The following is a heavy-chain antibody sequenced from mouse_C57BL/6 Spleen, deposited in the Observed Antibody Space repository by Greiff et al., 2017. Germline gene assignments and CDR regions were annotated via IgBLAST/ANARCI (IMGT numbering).Heavy chain of an antibody. J-gene: IGHJ1*03. V-gene: IGHV5-9-1*02. CDR1: GFTFSSYA. Sequence: EVQGVESGEGLVKPGGSLKLSCAASGFTFSSYAMSWVRQTPEKRLEWVAYISSGGDDIYYAETVKGRFTISRDNARNTLYLHMSSLKSEDTALYYWTRYYGSSYWYFDVWGTGTTVTVAS. D-gene: IGHD1-1*01. CDR2: ISSGGDDI. CDR3: TRYYGSSYWYFDV.